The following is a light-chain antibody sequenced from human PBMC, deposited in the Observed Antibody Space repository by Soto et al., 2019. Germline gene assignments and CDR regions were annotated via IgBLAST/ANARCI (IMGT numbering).Light chain of an antibody. CDR1: QGINSY. V-gene: IGKV1-9*01. J-gene: IGKJ4*01. CDR2: DTS. Sequence: DIQLTQFPSFLSASVGDRATITCRASQGINSYLAWYQQKPGKAPQLLIYDTSALQSGVPPRFSGSGSGTEFTLTVSSLQTEDSATYYCQQLKSYPLTFGGGTKVEIK. CDR3: QQLKSYPLT.